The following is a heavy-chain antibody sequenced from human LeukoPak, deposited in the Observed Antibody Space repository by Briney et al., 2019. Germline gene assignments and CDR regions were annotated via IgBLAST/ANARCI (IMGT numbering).Heavy chain of an antibody. V-gene: IGHV4-39*07. D-gene: IGHD2-2*01. J-gene: IGHJ4*02. Sequence: PSETLSLTCTVSGGSITSSTDYWGWLRQPPGKGLDWLGSISYSGSTYYNPSLKSRVTISLDMSKNQFSLKLSSVTAADTAMYYCARVKRRYQVLKPLHETPSHYFDYWGQGTLVTVSS. CDR1: GGSITSSTDY. CDR2: ISYSGST. CDR3: ARVKRRYQVLKPLHETPSHYFDY.